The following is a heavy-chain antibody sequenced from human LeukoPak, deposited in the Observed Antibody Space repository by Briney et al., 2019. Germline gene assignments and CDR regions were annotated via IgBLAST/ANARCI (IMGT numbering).Heavy chain of an antibody. CDR2: ISGSGSAT. CDR1: GFTFSGYG. Sequence: GGSLRLSCTASGFTFSGYGMSWVRQAPGKGLEWVSGISGSGSATYYADSVKGRFTISRDNSENSLYLQMNSLRADDTAVYYCAKDPKTLDALDIWGQGTMVTVSS. V-gene: IGHV3-23*01. CDR3: AKDPKTLDALDI. J-gene: IGHJ3*02.